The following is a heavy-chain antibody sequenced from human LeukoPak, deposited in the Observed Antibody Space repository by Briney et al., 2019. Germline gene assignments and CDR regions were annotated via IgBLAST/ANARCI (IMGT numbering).Heavy chain of an antibody. CDR3: ARGRGVMATIKGCAFDI. Sequence: ASVKVSCXASGGPFSSYTINWVRLVPGQGLEWMGRIFPIIDMANYAQKFHGRVTIIADKSTNTAYMELSSLRPEDTAVYYCARGRGVMATIKGCAFDIWGQGTMVTVSS. J-gene: IGHJ3*02. CDR2: IFPIIDMA. D-gene: IGHD5-24*01. V-gene: IGHV1-69*02. CDR1: GGPFSSYT.